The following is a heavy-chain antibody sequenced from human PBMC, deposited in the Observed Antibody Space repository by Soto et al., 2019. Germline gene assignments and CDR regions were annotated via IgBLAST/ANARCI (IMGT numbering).Heavy chain of an antibody. V-gene: IGHV2-26*01. J-gene: IGHJ6*03. Sequence: QVTLKESGPVLVKPTETLTLTCTVSGFSLSNARMGVSWIRQPPGKALEWLAHIFSNDEKSYSTSLKSRLTISKDTSKSQVVLTITNMDPVDTATYYCARILLAYCSGGSCYLHYYMDVWGKGTTVTVSS. CDR1: GFSLSNARMG. CDR3: ARILLAYCSGGSCYLHYYMDV. CDR2: IFSNDEK. D-gene: IGHD2-15*01.